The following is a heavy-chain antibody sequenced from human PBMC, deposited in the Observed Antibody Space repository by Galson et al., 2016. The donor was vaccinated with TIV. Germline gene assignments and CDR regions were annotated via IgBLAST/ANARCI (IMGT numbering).Heavy chain of an antibody. D-gene: IGHD3-22*01. CDR2: FDPEDGKT. V-gene: IGHV1-24*01. J-gene: IGHJ4*02. CDR3: ATDVSTQYFDTSGYSPLGF. Sequence: SVKVSCKVSGYTLTEVAMYWVRQAPGKGLEWRGGFDPEDGKTIYAQRFQGRVTMTEDTSTDTAYMELSSLRSEDTAVYYCATDVSTQYFDTSGYSPLGFRGQGTLVVVSS. CDR1: GYTLTEVA.